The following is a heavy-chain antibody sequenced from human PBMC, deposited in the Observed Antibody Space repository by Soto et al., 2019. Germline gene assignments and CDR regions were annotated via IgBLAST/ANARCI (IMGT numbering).Heavy chain of an antibody. J-gene: IGHJ6*02. CDR1: GFTFSSYD. CDR2: IGTGDDT. V-gene: IGHV3-13*04. D-gene: IGHD4-17*01. CDR3: VRVAYGDYAMDV. Sequence: PGGSLRLSCAASGFTFSSYDMHWVRQGTGNRLEWVSGIGTGDDTYYSASVQGRITISRENAKNSLYLQMKNLRAGDTAVYYCVRVAYGDYAMDVWGQGTTVTVSS.